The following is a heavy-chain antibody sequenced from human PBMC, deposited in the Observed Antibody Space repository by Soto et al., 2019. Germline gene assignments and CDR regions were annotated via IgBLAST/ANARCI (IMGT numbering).Heavy chain of an antibody. Sequence: QVQLQQWGAGLLKPSETLSLTCAVYGGSFSGYYWSWIRQPPGKGLEWIGEINHSGSTNYNPSLKSRVTISVDTSKNQFSLKLSSVTAADTAVYYCARGRDTIFGVVMYYYYYGMDVWGQGTTFTVSS. CDR3: ARGRDTIFGVVMYYYYYGMDV. D-gene: IGHD3-3*01. CDR1: GGSFSGYY. V-gene: IGHV4-34*01. J-gene: IGHJ6*02. CDR2: INHSGST.